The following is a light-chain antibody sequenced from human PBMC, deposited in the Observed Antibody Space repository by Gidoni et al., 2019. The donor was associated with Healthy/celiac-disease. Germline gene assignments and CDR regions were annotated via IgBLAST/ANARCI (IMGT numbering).Light chain of an antibody. V-gene: IGKV1-39*01. J-gene: IGKJ1*01. Sequence: DIQMTQSPSSLSASVGDRVTITCRASQSISSYLNWYQQKPGKAPKILIYAASSLQSGVPSRFSGSGSGTDFTLTISSLQPEDFATYYCQQSYSTPPGWTLGQGTKVEIK. CDR3: QQSYSTPPGWT. CDR1: QSISSY. CDR2: AAS.